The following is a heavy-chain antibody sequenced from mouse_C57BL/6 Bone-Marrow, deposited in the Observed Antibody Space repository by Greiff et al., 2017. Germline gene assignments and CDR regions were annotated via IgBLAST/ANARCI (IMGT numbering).Heavy chain of an antibody. V-gene: IGHV1-72*01. CDR2: IDPNSGGT. J-gene: IGHJ3*01. D-gene: IGHD2-9*01. Sequence: QVQLQQPGAELVKPGASVKLSCKASGYTFTSYWMHWVKQRPGRGLEWIGRIDPNSGGTKYNEKFKSKATLTVDKLSSTAYLQLSSLTSEDSAVYYCARPSYGDDWTWFAYWGQGTLVTVSA. CDR3: ARPSYGDDWTWFAY. CDR1: GYTFTSYW.